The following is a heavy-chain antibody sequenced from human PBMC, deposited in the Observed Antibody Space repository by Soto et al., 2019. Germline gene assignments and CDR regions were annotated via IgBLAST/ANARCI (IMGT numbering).Heavy chain of an antibody. Sequence: EEQLVESGGGLVQPGGSLRLSCAASGFSFSTHYMNWVRQTPGKGLEWVSSINRDSTGIKYADSVKGRFTISRDNARNSLSLKMNSLRAEDTAVYYCLNGDYYVGPGTLVTVSS. CDR2: INRDSTGI. CDR1: GFSFSTHY. J-gene: IGHJ4*02. D-gene: IGHD3-16*01. CDR3: LNGDYY. V-gene: IGHV3-48*01.